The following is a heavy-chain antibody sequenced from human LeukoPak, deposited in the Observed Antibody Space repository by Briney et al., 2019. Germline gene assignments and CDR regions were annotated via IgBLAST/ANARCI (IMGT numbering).Heavy chain of an antibody. Sequence: GGSLRLSCAASGFTFSSYSMNWFRQAPGKGLEWVSSISSSSSYIYYADSVKGRFTISRDNAKNSLYLQMNSLRAEDTAVYYCARGVAVAEGYFDYWGQGTLVTVSS. J-gene: IGHJ4*02. V-gene: IGHV3-21*01. CDR3: ARGVAVAEGYFDY. CDR1: GFTFSSYS. CDR2: ISSSSSYI. D-gene: IGHD6-19*01.